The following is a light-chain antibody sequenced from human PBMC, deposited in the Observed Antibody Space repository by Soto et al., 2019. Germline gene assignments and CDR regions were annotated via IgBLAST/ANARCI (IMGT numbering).Light chain of an antibody. J-gene: IGKJ1*01. CDR2: DAS. Sequence: EIVLTQSPVTLSLSPGERASLSCRASQNVNSNYLAWYQQKPGQAPRLLIYDASSRATGIPDRFGGSGSGTDFTLTISRLEPEDFAMYYCQQYGGSPQTFGRGTKVDI. CDR3: QQYGGSPQT. CDR1: QNVNSNY. V-gene: IGKV3-20*01.